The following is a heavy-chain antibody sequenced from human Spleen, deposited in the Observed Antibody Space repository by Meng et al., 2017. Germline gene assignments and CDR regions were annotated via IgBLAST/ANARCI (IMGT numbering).Heavy chain of an antibody. J-gene: IGHJ4*02. D-gene: IGHD6-19*01. CDR1: GGTFSSYT. Sequence: VQRVQSGSELKKPGASVKVSCKASGGTFSSYTISWVRQAPGQGLEWMGRIIPILGIANYAQKFQGRVTITADKSTSTAYMELSSLRSEDTAVYYCAIRIAVAGTPYDFDYWGQGTLVTVSS. V-gene: IGHV1-69*02. CDR3: AIRIAVAGTPYDFDY. CDR2: IIPILGIA.